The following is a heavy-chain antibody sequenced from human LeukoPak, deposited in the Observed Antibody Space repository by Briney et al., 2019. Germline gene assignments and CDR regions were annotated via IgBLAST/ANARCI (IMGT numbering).Heavy chain of an antibody. CDR3: ARAPRPANDYGDYYYYYGMDV. V-gene: IGHV4-34*01. CDR1: GGSFSGYY. CDR2: INHRGSI. D-gene: IGHD4-17*01. Sequence: SETLSLTCAVHGGSFSGYYWSWIRQPPEKGLGWIGEINHRGSINYNPSLKSRVTISVDTSKNQFSLKLSSVTVADTAVYYCARAPRPANDYGDYYYYYGMDVWGQGTTVTVSS. J-gene: IGHJ6*02.